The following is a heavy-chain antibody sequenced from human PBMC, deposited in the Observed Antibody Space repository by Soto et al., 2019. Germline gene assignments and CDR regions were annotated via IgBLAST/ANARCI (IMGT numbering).Heavy chain of an antibody. CDR1: GGSISSYY. CDR2: IYYSGST. Sequence: SETLSLTCAVAGGSISSYYWSWIRQPPGRGLEWIGYIYYSGSTNYNPSLKSRVTISVDTSKNQFSLKLSSVTAADTAVYYCARSDGRYWGQGTLVTVSS. V-gene: IGHV4-59*01. J-gene: IGHJ4*02. CDR3: ARSDGRY.